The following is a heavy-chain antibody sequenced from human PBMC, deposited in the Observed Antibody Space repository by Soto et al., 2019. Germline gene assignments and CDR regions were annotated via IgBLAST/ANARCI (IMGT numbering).Heavy chain of an antibody. CDR2: IVREGSEK. CDR1: GFAFSSHG. V-gene: IGHV3-33*01. Sequence: QVQLVESGGGVVQPGRSLRLSCAASGFAFSSHGMHWVRQAPGKGLEWVAVIVREGSEKHYADSVKGRFTISRDNSKNTLYLEINGLRAEDTAVYYGASDDDYDGNGLDSWGQGTLVTVSS. D-gene: IGHD4-17*01. J-gene: IGHJ4*02. CDR3: ASDDDYDGNGLDS.